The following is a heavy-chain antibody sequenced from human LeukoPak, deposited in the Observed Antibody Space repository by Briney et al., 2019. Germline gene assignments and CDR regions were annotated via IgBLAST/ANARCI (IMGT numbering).Heavy chain of an antibody. J-gene: IGHJ6*03. D-gene: IGHD5-18*01. V-gene: IGHV1-69*06. CDR3: AKQGAARQDYYMDV. CDR2: IIPIFGTA. CDR1: GDSFSSYA. Sequence: GSSVKVSCKASGDSFSSYAITWVRQAPGQGLEWLGRIIPIFGTANYPLKFQGRVTITADILSSTAYIEMTNLTSDDTAVYFCAKQGAARQDYYMDVWGNGTTVSVS.